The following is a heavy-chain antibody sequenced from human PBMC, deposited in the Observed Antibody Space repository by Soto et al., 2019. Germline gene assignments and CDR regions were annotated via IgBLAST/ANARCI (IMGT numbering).Heavy chain of an antibody. V-gene: IGHV1-18*01. Sequence: QVQLVQSGAEVKKPGASVKVSCKASGYTFTSYGISWVRQAPGQGLEWMGWISAYNGNTNYAQKRQGRVTMTTDTSTSKAYMELRSLRSDGTAVYYCARYVPPLAYDSSGYWGYFDYWGQGTLVTVSS. D-gene: IGHD3-22*01. J-gene: IGHJ4*02. CDR2: ISAYNGNT. CDR1: GYTFTSYG. CDR3: ARYVPPLAYDSSGYWGYFDY.